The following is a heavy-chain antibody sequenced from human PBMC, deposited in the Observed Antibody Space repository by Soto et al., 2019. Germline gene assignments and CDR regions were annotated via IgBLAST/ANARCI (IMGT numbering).Heavy chain of an antibody. CDR1: GFTFSSYA. Sequence: GGSLRLSCAASGFTFSSYAMSWVRQAPGKGLEWVSAISGSGGSTYYADSVKGQFTISRDNSKNTLYLQMNSLRAEDTTGNDCAKPKELNYYYYGMDVWGQGTTVTVSS. D-gene: IGHD1-26*01. CDR2: ISGSGGST. V-gene: IGHV3-23*01. CDR3: AKPKELNYYYYGMDV. J-gene: IGHJ6*02.